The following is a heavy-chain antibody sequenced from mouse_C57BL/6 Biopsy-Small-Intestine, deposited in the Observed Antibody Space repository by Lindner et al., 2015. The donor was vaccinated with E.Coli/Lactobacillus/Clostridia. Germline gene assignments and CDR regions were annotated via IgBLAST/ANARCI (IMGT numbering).Heavy chain of an antibody. CDR3: ARWSNAWFPY. V-gene: IGHV1-42*01. D-gene: IGHD2-5*01. CDR2: INPSTDGT. Sequence: VQLQESGPELVKPGASVKISCKASGYSFTGYYMHWVKQSPEKGLEWIGEINPSTDGTIYKQNFKAKATLTVDKSSNTAYMQLQSLTSEDSAVYYCARWSNAWFPYWGQGTVVTVSA. J-gene: IGHJ3*01. CDR1: GYSFTGYY.